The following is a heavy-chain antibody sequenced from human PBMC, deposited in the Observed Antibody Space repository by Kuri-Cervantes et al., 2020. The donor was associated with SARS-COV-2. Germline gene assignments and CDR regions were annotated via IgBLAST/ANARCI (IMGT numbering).Heavy chain of an antibody. Sequence: SGPTLVKPTETLTLTCTVSGFSLSNARMGVSWIRQPPGKALEWLAHIFSNDEKSYSTSLKSRLTISKDTSKSQVVFTMTNMDPVDTGTYYCVRIRAATVIADYWGQGTLVTVSS. J-gene: IGHJ4*02. D-gene: IGHD4-11*01. V-gene: IGHV2-26*01. CDR3: VRIRAATVIADY. CDR2: IFSNDEK. CDR1: GFSLSNARMG.